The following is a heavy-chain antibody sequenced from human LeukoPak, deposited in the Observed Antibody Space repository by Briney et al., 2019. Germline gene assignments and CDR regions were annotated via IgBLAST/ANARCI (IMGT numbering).Heavy chain of an antibody. J-gene: IGHJ4*02. CDR1: GFTFDDYG. Sequence: GGSLRLSCAASGFTFDDYGLSWVRQAPGKGLEWVSGISWNSGSIGYADSVKGRFTISRDNAKNSLYLQMNSLRAEDTALYYCAKDMRSSSSWYIGIDYWGQGTLVTVSS. CDR2: ISWNSGSI. V-gene: IGHV3-9*01. D-gene: IGHD6-13*01. CDR3: AKDMRSSSSWYIGIDY.